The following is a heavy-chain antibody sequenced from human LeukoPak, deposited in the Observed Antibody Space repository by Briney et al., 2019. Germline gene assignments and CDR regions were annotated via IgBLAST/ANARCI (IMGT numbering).Heavy chain of an antibody. J-gene: IGHJ4*02. V-gene: IGHV1-69*05. D-gene: IGHD7-27*01. CDR2: IIPIFGTA. Sequence: SSVKVSCKASGGTFSSYAISWVRQAPGQGLEWMGGIIPIFGTANYAQKFQGRVTITTDESTSTAYMELSSLRSEDTAVYYCARERTGDSDLHFDYWGQGTLVTVSS. CDR3: ARERTGDSDLHFDY. CDR1: GGTFSSYA.